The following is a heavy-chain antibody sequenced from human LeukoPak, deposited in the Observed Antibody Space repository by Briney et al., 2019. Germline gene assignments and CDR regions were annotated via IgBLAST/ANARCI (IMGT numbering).Heavy chain of an antibody. Sequence: ASVKVSCKASGGTFSSYAISWVRQAPGQGLEWMGGIIPIFGTANYAQKFQGRVTITADESTSTAYMELSSLRSEDTAVYYCARVGVEVEYQLSHHYYYYYYMDVWGKGTTVTISS. V-gene: IGHV1-69*13. J-gene: IGHJ6*03. CDR1: GGTFSSYA. CDR3: ARVGVEVEYQLSHHYYYYYYMDV. D-gene: IGHD2-2*01. CDR2: IIPIFGTA.